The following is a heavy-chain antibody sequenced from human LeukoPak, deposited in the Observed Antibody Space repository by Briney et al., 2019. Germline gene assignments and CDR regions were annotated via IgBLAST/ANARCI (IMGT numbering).Heavy chain of an antibody. CDR2: IYYSGST. J-gene: IGHJ4*02. D-gene: IGHD3-3*01. CDR3: AGLAYDFWSGYYFDY. CDR1: GGSISSNDYY. V-gene: IGHV4-39*01. Sequence: SETLSLTCTVSGGSISSNDYYWDWIRQPPGMGLEYIGSIYYSGSTYYNPSLKSRVTISVDTSKNQFSLKLSSVTAADTAVYYCAGLAYDFWSGYYFDYWGQGTLVTVSS.